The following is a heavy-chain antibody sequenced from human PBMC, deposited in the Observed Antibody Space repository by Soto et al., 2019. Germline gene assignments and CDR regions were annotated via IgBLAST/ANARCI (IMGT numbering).Heavy chain of an antibody. CDR2: ISGSGGST. CDR1: GFTFSSYA. D-gene: IGHD6-19*01. Sequence: GGSLRLSCAASGFTFSSYAMSWVRQAAGKGLEWVSAISGSGGSTYYADSVKGRFTISRDNSKNTLYLQMNSLRAEDTAVYYCAKDGDSSGWYRYWGQGTMVTVSS. CDR3: AKDGDSSGWYRY. J-gene: IGHJ3*01. V-gene: IGHV3-23*01.